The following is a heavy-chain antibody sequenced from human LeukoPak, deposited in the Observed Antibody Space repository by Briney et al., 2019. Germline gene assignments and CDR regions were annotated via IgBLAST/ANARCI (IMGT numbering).Heavy chain of an antibody. CDR3: ARGIPNWNYAVFAPSQTLYYMDV. CDR2: IIPIFGTA. D-gene: IGHD1-7*01. V-gene: IGHV1-69*13. CDR1: GGTFSSYA. J-gene: IGHJ6*03. Sequence: ASVKVSCKASGGTFSSYAISWVRQAPGQGLEWMGGIIPIFGTANYAQKFQGRVTITADESTSTAYMELSSLRSEDTAVYYCARGIPNWNYAVFAPSQTLYYMDVWGKGTTVTVSS.